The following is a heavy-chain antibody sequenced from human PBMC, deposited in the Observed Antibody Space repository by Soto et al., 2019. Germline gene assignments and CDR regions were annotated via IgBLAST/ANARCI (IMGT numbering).Heavy chain of an antibody. D-gene: IGHD3-16*01. Sequence: SETLSLTCAVYGGSFSGYYWSWIRQPPGKGLEWIGEINHSGSTNYNPSLKSRVTISVDTSKNQFSMKLSSVTAADTAVYYCARFLGSSSPHLGYYYYGMDVWGQGTTVTVSS. V-gene: IGHV4-34*01. CDR1: GGSFSGYY. J-gene: IGHJ6*02. CDR2: INHSGST. CDR3: ARFLGSSSPHLGYYYYGMDV.